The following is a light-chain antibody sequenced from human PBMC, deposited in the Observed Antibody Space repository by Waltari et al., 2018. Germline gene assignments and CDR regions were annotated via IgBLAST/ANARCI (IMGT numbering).Light chain of an antibody. CDR1: SSDSGGYTY. CDR3: SSFTSSTTGI. CDR2: DVT. Sequence: SALTQPDSVSGSPGQSITIPCSGISSDSGGYTYVSWYQQHPGEAPKVIIYDVTNRPSGVSNRFSGSKSGSSASLTISGLQPEDEADYYCSSFTSSTTGIFGGGTKLTVL. V-gene: IGLV2-14*03. J-gene: IGLJ2*01.